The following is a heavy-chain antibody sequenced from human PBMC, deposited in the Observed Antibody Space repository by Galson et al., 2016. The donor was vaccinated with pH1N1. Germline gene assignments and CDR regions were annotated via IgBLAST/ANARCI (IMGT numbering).Heavy chain of an antibody. J-gene: IGHJ4*02. V-gene: IGHV3-72*01. CDR3: TRENHHKFDY. CDR2: IRNKVNKYIT. CDR1: GFIFSDHY. Sequence: SLRLSCAASGFIFSDHYMDWVRQAPGKGLEWVARIRNKVNKYITEYAASVEGRFIISREDSKDLLYLQMNSLTTEDTAVYYCTRENHHKFDYWGQGTLVTVSS.